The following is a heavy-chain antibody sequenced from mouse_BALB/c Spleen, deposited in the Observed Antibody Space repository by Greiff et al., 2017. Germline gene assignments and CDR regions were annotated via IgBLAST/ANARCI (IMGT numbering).Heavy chain of an antibody. J-gene: IGHJ3*01. CDR3: TRDDYDEDY. V-gene: IGHV1-67*01. CDR2: ISTYYGDA. D-gene: IGHD2-4*01. CDR1: GYTFTDYA. Sequence: VQLKESGAELVRPGVSVKISCKGSGYTFTDYAMHWVKQSHAKSLEWIGVISTYYGDASYNQKFKGKATMTVDKSSSTAYMELARLTSEDTAVYYCTRDDYDEDYWGQGTLVTVSA.